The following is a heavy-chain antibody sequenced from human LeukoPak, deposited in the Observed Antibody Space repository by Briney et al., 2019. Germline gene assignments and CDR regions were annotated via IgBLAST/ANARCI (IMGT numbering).Heavy chain of an antibody. CDR3: ASGVSSTSCYVDY. CDR2: ISNSTSTM. J-gene: IGHJ4*02. CDR1: GFTFSSYS. Sequence: AGGSLRLSCAASGFTFSSYSINWVRQAPGKGLEWISFISNSTSTMYYADSVKGRFTISRDNAKNSLYLQMNSLRAEDTAVYYCASGVSSTSCYVDYWGQGTLVTVSS. V-gene: IGHV3-48*01. D-gene: IGHD2-2*01.